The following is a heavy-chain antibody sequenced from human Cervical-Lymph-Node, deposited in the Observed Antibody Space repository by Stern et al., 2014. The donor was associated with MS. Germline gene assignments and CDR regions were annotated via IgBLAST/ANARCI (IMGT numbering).Heavy chain of an antibody. V-gene: IGHV5-51*03. CDR3: ARRGDGYMGIDY. CDR2: IYPGDSEP. J-gene: IGHJ4*02. CDR1: GYRFTNNW. D-gene: IGHD5-24*01. Sequence: EVQLVESGAEVKKPGESLRISCEVSGYRFTNNWIGWVRQMPGKGLEWMGIIYPGDSEPRYSPSFQGQVTILVDKSNTTAYLQWSSLKASDTAIYYCARRGDGYMGIDYWGQGTLVNVSS.